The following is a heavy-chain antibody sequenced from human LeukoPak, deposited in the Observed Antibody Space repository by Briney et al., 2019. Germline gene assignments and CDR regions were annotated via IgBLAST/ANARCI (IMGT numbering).Heavy chain of an antibody. CDR1: GDSINSGDYY. D-gene: IGHD3-22*01. J-gene: IGHJ4*02. CDR2: IYYSGSI. Sequence: SQTLSLTCTVSGDSINSGDYYWSWIRQPPGKGLEWMGYIYYSGSIYYNPSLKSRVTISVDTSKNQFSLKLSSVTAADTAVYYCATGSGYYYLDYWGQGTLVTVSS. V-gene: IGHV4-30-4*01. CDR3: ATGSGYYYLDY.